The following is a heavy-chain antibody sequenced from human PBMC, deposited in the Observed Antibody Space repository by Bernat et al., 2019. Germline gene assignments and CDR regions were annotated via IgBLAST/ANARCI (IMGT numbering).Heavy chain of an antibody. CDR3: AKAACSTSCYDYYYYDGMDV. J-gene: IGHJ6*02. CDR1: GFTFSSYG. D-gene: IGHD2-2*01. CDR2: ISYDGSNK. V-gene: IGHV3-30*18. Sequence: QVQLVESGGGVVQPGRSLRLSCAASGFTFSSYGMHWVRQAPGKGLEWVAVISYDGSNKYYADSVKGRLTISRDNSKNTLYLQMNSLRAEDTAVYYCAKAACSTSCYDYYYYDGMDVWGQGTTVTVSS.